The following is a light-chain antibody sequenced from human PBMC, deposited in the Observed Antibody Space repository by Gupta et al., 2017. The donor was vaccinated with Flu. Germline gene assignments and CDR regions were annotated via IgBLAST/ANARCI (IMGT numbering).Light chain of an antibody. V-gene: IGKV3-20*01. J-gene: IGKJ3*01. CDR3: QQYGWSSPGGLP. CDR1: QSVSGRQ. CDR2: AAS. Sequence: TLFCRASQSVSGRQLAWYQQKPGQPPRLLIFAASNRIAGIPDRFSGSGSGTDFTLTISGLEPEDIGVYYCQQYGWSSPGGLPFGPGTTVEIK.